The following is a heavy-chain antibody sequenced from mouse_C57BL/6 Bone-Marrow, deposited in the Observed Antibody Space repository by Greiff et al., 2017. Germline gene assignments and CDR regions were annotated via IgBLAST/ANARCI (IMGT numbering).Heavy chain of an antibody. D-gene: IGHD2-5*01. J-gene: IGHJ3*01. V-gene: IGHV1-22*01. CDR2: INPNNGGT. Sequence: EVQLQQSGPELVKPGASVKMSCKASGYTFTDYNMHWVKQSHGKSLEWIGYINPNNGGTSYNQKFKGKATLTVNKSSSTAYMELRSLTSEDSAVYYCATYSNPAWFAYWGQGTLVTVSA. CDR3: ATYSNPAWFAY. CDR1: GYTFTDYN.